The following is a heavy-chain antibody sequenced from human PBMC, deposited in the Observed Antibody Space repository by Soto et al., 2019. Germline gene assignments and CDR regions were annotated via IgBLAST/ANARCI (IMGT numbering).Heavy chain of an antibody. CDR3: ARGIGYSAQDY. CDR1: GFTFSDYW. V-gene: IGHV3-74*01. CDR2: ISGDVSSR. D-gene: IGHD1-1*01. Sequence: PGGSLRLSCAASGFTFSDYWMHWVRQVPGKGLVWVSRISGDVSSRNYADSVKGRFTISRDNAKNTLYVQMNSLRVEDTAVYYCARGIGYSAQDYWGQGTPVTVSS. J-gene: IGHJ4*02.